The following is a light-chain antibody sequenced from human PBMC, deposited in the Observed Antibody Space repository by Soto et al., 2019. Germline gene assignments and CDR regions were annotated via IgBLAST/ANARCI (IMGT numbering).Light chain of an antibody. V-gene: IGLV1-51*01. J-gene: IGLJ2*01. CDR3: GTWDSSLSTVL. Sequence: QSLLTQPPSVSAAPGQKVTISCSGSSSNIGNNYVSWYQHLPRTAPKLLIYDNNKRPSGIPDRFSGSKSGTSATLGITGLQTGDEADYYCGTWDSSLSTVLFGGGTKLTVL. CDR1: SSNIGNNY. CDR2: DNN.